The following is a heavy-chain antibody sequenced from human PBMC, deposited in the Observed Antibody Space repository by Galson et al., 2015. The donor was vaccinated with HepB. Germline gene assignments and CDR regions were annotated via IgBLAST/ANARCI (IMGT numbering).Heavy chain of an antibody. CDR3: AKAARGIAAGGTQKTNWFDP. V-gene: IGHV3-23*01. CDR1: GFTFSNYA. CDR2: ISGGGRTT. D-gene: IGHD6-13*01. Sequence: SLRLSCAASGFTFSNYAMTWVRQAPGKGLEWVSAISGGGRTTYYAGSVKGRFTISRDNSKNTLYLQMNSQRVEDTAVYYCAKAARGIAAGGTQKTNWFDPWGQGTLVTVSS. J-gene: IGHJ5*02.